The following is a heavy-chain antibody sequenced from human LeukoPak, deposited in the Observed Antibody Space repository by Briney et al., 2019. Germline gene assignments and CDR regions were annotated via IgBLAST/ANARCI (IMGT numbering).Heavy chain of an antibody. D-gene: IGHD2/OR15-2a*01. CDR2: ISSSGSTI. CDR1: GFTFSDYY. J-gene: IGHJ4*02. Sequence: GGSLRLSCAASGFTFSDYYMSWIRQAPGKGLEWVSYISSSGSTIYYADSVKGRFTISRDNSKNTLYLQMNSLRAEDTAVYYCASRTLTTFDYWGQGTLVTVSS. CDR3: ASRTLTTFDY. V-gene: IGHV3-11*01.